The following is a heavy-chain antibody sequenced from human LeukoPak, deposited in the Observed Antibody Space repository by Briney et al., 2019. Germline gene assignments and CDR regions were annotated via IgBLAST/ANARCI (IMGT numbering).Heavy chain of an antibody. V-gene: IGHV1-69*13. J-gene: IGHJ4*02. CDR2: IIPTFGTA. D-gene: IGHD5-18*01. CDR3: ARGGYSYGYADY. Sequence: SVKVSCKASGGTFSSYAISWVRQAPGQGLEWMGGIIPTFGTANYAQKFQGRVTITADESTSTAYMELSSLRSEDTAVYYCARGGYSYGYADYWGQGTLVTVSS. CDR1: GGTFSSYA.